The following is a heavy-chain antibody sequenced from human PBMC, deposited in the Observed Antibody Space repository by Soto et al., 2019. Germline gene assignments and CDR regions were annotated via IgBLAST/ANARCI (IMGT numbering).Heavy chain of an antibody. CDR2: IYYSGST. J-gene: IGHJ4*02. Sequence: SETLSLTCTVSGGSISSSSYYWGWIRQPPGKGLEWIGSIYYSGSTYYNPSLKSRVTISVDTSKNQFSLKLSSVTAADTAVYYCARLVGFGELIDYWGQGTLVTVSS. D-gene: IGHD3-10*01. V-gene: IGHV4-39*01. CDR3: ARLVGFGELIDY. CDR1: GGSISSSSYY.